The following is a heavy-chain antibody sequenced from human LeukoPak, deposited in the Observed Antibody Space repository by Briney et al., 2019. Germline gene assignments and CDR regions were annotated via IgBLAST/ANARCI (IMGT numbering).Heavy chain of an antibody. J-gene: IGHJ4*02. Sequence: GGSLRLSCAASGFTFSIIAMGWGRQAPGQGLEWVSGISGSAGRTNYADSVKGRFTISRDNSKNTLYLQMNSLEAEDTAVYYCAKEAPPGYVNIIANDYWGQGTLVTVSS. V-gene: IGHV3-23*01. CDR2: ISGSAGRT. CDR3: AKEAPPGYVNIIANDY. D-gene: IGHD3-10*02. CDR1: GFTFSIIA.